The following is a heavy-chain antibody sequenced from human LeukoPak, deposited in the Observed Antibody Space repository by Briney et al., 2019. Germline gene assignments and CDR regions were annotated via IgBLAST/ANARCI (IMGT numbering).Heavy chain of an antibody. J-gene: IGHJ6*02. CDR3: ARARLVSSYYYYGMDV. CDR2: ISYDGSKK. CDR1: GFTFSSYG. D-gene: IGHD2-2*01. V-gene: IGHV3-30*19. Sequence: PGGSLRLSCAASGFTFSSYGMHWVRQAPGKGLEWVAVISYDGSKKYYADSVKGRFTISRDNSKNTLYLQMNSLRAEDTAVYYCARARLVSSYYYYGMDVWGQGTTVTVSS.